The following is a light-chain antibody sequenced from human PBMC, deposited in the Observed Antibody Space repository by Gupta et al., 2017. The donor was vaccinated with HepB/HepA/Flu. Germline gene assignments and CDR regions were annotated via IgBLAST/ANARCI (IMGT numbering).Light chain of an antibody. Sequence: QSVLTQPPSVSAAPGQKVTISCSGSSSTIGSNYVCWYQHLPGTAPKLLMYENNKRPSGIPDRFSGSKSGTSATLGITGLQTGDEADYYCGTWDGSLYVFGTGTKVTVL. CDR1: SSTIGSNY. J-gene: IGLJ1*01. V-gene: IGLV1-51*02. CDR3: GTWDGSLYV. CDR2: ENN.